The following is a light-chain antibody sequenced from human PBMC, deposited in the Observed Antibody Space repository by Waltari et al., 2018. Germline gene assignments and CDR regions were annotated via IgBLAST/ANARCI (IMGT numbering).Light chain of an antibody. CDR3: AVWDDSLNGWV. CDR1: SSNIGINT. J-gene: IGLJ3*02. CDR2: RNN. V-gene: IGLV1-44*01. Sequence: QSVLTQPPSASGTPGQRVTIPCSGSSSNIGINTVNWYQQPPGTAPKLHIYRNNQRPSGVPDRFSGSKSGTSASLAISGLQSEDEADYYCAVWDDSLNGWVFGGGTKLTVL.